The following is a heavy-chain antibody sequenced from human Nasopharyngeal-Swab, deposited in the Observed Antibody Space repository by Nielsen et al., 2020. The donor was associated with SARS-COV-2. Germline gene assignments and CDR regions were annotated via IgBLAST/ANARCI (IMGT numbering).Heavy chain of an antibody. J-gene: IGHJ4*02. Sequence: GESLKISCKGSGYSFTSYWIGWVRQVPGKGLEWMGIIYPGDSDTRYSPSFQGQVTISADKSISTAYLQWSSLKASDTAMYYCARQEYSGYDHHYFDYWGQGTLVTVSS. V-gene: IGHV5-51*01. CDR1: GYSFTSYW. D-gene: IGHD5-12*01. CDR2: IYPGDSDT. CDR3: ARQEYSGYDHHYFDY.